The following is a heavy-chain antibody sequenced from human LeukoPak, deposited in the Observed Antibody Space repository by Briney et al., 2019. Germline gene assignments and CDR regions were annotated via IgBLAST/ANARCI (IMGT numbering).Heavy chain of an antibody. D-gene: IGHD2-21*02. CDR1: GGSTSSSNW. Sequence: PSETLSLTCGLSGGSTSSSNWWTWVRQPPGKGLEWIGEISHGGSTKYNPSLESRITISVDKSKNQFSLNMTSVTAADTAIYYCARGYVVLTGYYGLDVWGQGTTVTVSS. V-gene: IGHV4-4*02. J-gene: IGHJ6*02. CDR2: ISHGGST. CDR3: ARGYVVLTGYYGLDV.